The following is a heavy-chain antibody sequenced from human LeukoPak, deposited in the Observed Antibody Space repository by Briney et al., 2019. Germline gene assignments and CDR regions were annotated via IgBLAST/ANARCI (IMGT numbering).Heavy chain of an antibody. Sequence: SEALSLTCTVSGDSISSYYWSWLRQPPGKGLEWIGYIYYSGSTNYNPSLKSRVTISVDTSKNQFSLKLSSVTAADTAVYYCARDRRVGYGSGSYQPFDIWGQGTMVTVSS. CDR1: GDSISSYY. V-gene: IGHV4-59*01. CDR2: IYYSGST. CDR3: ARDRRVGYGSGSYQPFDI. D-gene: IGHD3-10*01. J-gene: IGHJ3*02.